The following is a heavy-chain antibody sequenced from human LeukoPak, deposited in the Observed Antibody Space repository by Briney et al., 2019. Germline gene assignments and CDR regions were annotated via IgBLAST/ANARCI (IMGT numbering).Heavy chain of an antibody. CDR1: GGSISSYY. V-gene: IGHV4-4*07. D-gene: IGHD3-22*01. CDR3: ASYYFDSSGYYFPFDI. J-gene: IGHJ3*02. Sequence: SETLSLTCTVSGGSISSYYWSWIRQPAGKGLEWIGRIYTSGSTNYNPSLKSRVTMSVDTSKNQFSLKLSSVTAADTTVYYCASYYFDSSGYYFPFDIWGQGTMVTVSS. CDR2: IYTSGST.